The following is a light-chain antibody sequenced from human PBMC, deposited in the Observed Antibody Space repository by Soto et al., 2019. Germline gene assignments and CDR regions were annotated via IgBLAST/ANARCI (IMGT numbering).Light chain of an antibody. Sequence: QSALTQPASVSGSPGQSIAISCTGTSSDVGGYNYVSWHQQHPGKAPKVLISVVSNRPSGVSNRFSGSKSGTSASLTIIGLQAEDEADYYCQSYDSSLSGSGVFGGGTKLTVL. CDR3: QSYDSSLSGSGV. J-gene: IGLJ3*02. CDR1: SSDVGGYNY. V-gene: IGLV2-14*01. CDR2: VVS.